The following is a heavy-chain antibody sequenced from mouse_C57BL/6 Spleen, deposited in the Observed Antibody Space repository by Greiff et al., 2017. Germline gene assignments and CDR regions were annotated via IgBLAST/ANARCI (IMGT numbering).Heavy chain of an antibody. CDR2: INPNNGGT. CDR3: ARGPYYYGSSYETWFAY. Sequence: EVQLQQSGPELVKPGASVKISCKASGYTFTDYYMNWVKQSHGKSLEWIGDINPNNGGTSYNQKFKGKATLTVDKSSSTAYMELRSLTSEDSAVYYCARGPYYYGSSYETWFAYWGQGTLVTVSA. V-gene: IGHV1-26*01. CDR1: GYTFTDYY. D-gene: IGHD1-1*01. J-gene: IGHJ3*01.